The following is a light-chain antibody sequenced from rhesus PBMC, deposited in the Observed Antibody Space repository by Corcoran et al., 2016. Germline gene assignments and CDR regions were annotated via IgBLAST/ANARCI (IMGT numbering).Light chain of an antibody. Sequence: DIQMTQSPSSLSASVGDRVTISCRASQAISNWLAWYQQKPGKAPKLLIYRASNLDAGVPSRFTVSGSVTDFTLTISSLQPEDIASYYCQQHDTFPYSFGQGTKLEIK. CDR2: RAS. CDR1: QAISNW. V-gene: IGKV1-69*01. CDR3: QQHDTFPYS. J-gene: IGKJ2*01.